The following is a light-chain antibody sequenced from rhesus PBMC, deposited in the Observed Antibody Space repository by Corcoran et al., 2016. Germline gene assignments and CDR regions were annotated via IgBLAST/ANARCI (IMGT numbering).Light chain of an antibody. CDR1: QSVSSY. CDR2: GAS. J-gene: IGKJ2*01. CDR3: YQHSSGYS. Sequence: QVILTQSPATLSLSPGERATLSCRASQSVSSYLAWYQQKPGQAPRLLIYGASSRATGIPDRFSGSGSGTEFPLTNSRLEAEDVGVYHCYQHSSGYSFGQGTKVEIK. V-gene: IGKV3-10*01.